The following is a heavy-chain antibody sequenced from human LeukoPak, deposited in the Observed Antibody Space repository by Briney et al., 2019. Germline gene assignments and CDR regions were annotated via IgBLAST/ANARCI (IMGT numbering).Heavy chain of an antibody. CDR2: IYYSGST. CDR3: ASTGYSYGKPDY. Sequence: SETLSLTCTVSGGSITSNNYYWGWIRQPPGKGLEWIASIYYSGSTYYNPSLKSRVTISVDTSKNQFSLKLGSVTAADTAVYYCASTGYSYGKPDYWDQGTLVAVSS. D-gene: IGHD5-18*01. CDR1: GGSITSNNYY. V-gene: IGHV4-39*07. J-gene: IGHJ4*02.